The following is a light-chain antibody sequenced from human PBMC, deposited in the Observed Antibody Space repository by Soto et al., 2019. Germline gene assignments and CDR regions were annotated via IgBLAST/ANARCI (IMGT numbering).Light chain of an antibody. CDR2: EVS. CDR1: SSDIGAYNY. V-gene: IGLV2-14*01. Sequence: QSALTQPASVSGSPGQSITISCTGTSSDIGAYNYVSWYQQHPGKAPKLMIYEVSHWPSGVSRRFSGSKSGNTASLTISGLQAEDEADYYCSSYTISSTWVFGGGTKLTVL. J-gene: IGLJ3*02. CDR3: SSYTISSTWV.